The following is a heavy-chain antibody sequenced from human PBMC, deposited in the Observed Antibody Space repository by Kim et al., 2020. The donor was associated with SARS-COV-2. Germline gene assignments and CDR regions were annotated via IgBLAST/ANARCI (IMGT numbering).Heavy chain of an antibody. CDR1: GFTFSDFG. V-gene: IGHV3-33*01. Sequence: GGSLRLSCATSGFTFSDFGMHWVRQARGKGLEWVSVIWRDGSKTYYADSVTGRFTVSRDDSKDTLYLQMNSLRAEDTAIYYCARVIENFIWYPSDFWGEGAQGIVSS. J-gene: IGHJ4*02. CDR2: IWRDGSKT. CDR3: ARVIENFIWYPSDF. D-gene: IGHD6-13*01.